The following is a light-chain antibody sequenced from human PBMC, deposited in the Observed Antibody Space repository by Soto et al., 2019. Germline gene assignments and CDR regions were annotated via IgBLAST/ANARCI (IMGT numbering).Light chain of an antibody. J-gene: IGLJ3*02. CDR2: GNS. Sequence: QSVLTQPPSVSGAPGQRVTISCIGSSSNIGAGYDVHWYQQLPGTAPKLLIYGNSNRPSGVPDRFSGSKSGTSASLAITGLQAEDEADYYCQSYDSSLSGGVFGGGTKLTVL. CDR1: SSNIGAGYD. V-gene: IGLV1-40*01. CDR3: QSYDSSLSGGV.